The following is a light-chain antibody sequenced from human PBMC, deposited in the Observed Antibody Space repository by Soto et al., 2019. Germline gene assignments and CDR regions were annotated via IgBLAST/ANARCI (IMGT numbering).Light chain of an antibody. CDR1: SSDVGGYNY. CDR2: EVS. CDR3: SSYAGSNHLV. V-gene: IGLV2-8*01. Sequence: QSVLTQPPSASGSPGQSVTISCTGTSSDVGGYNYVSWYQQHPGKAPKLMMYEVSKRPSGVPDRFSGSKSGNTASLTVSGLQAEDEADSYCSSYAGSNHLVFGGGTKLTVL. J-gene: IGLJ2*01.